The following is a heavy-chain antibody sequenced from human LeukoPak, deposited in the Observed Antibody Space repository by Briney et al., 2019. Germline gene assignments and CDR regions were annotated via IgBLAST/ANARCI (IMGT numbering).Heavy chain of an antibody. CDR2: INPNSGGT. CDR1: GYTFTGYY. CDR3: AVDAGYCSSTSCQVMYYFDY. D-gene: IGHD2-2*01. Sequence: ASVKVSCKASGYTFTGYYMHWVRQAPGQGLEWMGWINPNSGGTNYAQKFQGRVTMTRDTSISTAYMELSRLRSDGTAVYYCAVDAGYCSSTSCQVMYYFDYWGQGTLVTVSS. V-gene: IGHV1-2*02. J-gene: IGHJ4*02.